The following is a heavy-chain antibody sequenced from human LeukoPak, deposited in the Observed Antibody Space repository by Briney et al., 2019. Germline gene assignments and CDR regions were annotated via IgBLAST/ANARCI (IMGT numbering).Heavy chain of an antibody. Sequence: GGSLRLSCAASGFTFSSYGMHWVRQAPGKGLEWVAVISYDGSNKYYADSVKGRFTISRDNSKNTLYLQMNSLRAEDTAVYYCARASAVVAASFSGYYYYMDVWGKGTTVTVSS. D-gene: IGHD2-15*01. J-gene: IGHJ6*03. CDR2: ISYDGSNK. CDR1: GFTFSSYG. V-gene: IGHV3-30*03. CDR3: ARASAVVAASFSGYYYYMDV.